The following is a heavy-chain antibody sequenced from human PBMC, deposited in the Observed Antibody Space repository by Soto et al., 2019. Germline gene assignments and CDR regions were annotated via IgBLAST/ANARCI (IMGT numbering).Heavy chain of an antibody. V-gene: IGHV4-38-2*02. CDR1: GYSISSGYH. CDR2: VHYSGNT. Sequence: PSETLSLTCTVSGYSISSGYHWAWIRQPPGKGLEWLGSVHYSGNTYYNPSLKSRLTISVDKSKNQFSLNLSSVTAADTAVYYCERQDRLVAEGRWLDPWGQGPLVTVSS. CDR3: ERQDRLVAEGRWLDP. J-gene: IGHJ5*02. D-gene: IGHD2-8*02.